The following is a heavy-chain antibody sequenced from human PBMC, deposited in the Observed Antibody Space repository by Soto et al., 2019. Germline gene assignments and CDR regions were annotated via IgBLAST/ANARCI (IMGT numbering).Heavy chain of an antibody. D-gene: IGHD2-15*01. J-gene: IGHJ5*02. CDR1: GYTFTRYT. Sequence: QVPLVQSGAEVKKPGASVKISCKASGYTFTRYTMNWVRQAPGQRLEWMGWINPDNGNTKSSQKFQDRVIITRATSASIAYMDLSSLRSEDTAVYYCARGIATGQLDPWGQGTLVTVSS. V-gene: IGHV1-3*01. CDR3: ARGIATGQLDP. CDR2: INPDNGNT.